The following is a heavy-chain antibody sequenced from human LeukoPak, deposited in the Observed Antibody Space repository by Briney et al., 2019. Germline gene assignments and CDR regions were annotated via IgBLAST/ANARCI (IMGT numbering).Heavy chain of an antibody. J-gene: IGHJ3*02. Sequence: SETLSLTCTVSGGSISSGSYYWSWIRQPAGKGLEWIGRIYTSGSTNYNPSLKSRVTISVDTSKNQFSLKLSSVTAADTAVYYCARALKYYDFWSGYWRGDAFDIRGQGTMVTVSS. CDR1: GGSISSGSYY. CDR3: ARALKYYDFWSGYWRGDAFDI. CDR2: IYTSGST. D-gene: IGHD3-3*01. V-gene: IGHV4-61*02.